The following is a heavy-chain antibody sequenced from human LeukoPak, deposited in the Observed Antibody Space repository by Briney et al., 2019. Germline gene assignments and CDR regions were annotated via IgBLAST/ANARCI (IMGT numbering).Heavy chain of an antibody. CDR3: ARGSIYYGDSSAYFDY. CDR2: FNHRGST. D-gene: IGHD3-22*01. J-gene: IGHJ4*02. Sequence: PSETLSLTCGVYSESFSGYFWTYIRQPPGGGLDWIGDFNHRGSTNYNPSLKSRVTISVDTSKNQFSLRLTSVTAADTAVYYCARGSIYYGDSSAYFDYWGQGSLVTVSS. CDR1: SESFSGYF. V-gene: IGHV4-34*01.